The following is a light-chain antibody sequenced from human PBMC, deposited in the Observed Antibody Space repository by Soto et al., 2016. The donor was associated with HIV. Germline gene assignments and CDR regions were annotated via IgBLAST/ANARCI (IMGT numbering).Light chain of an antibody. J-gene: IGLJ2*01. CDR2: DDN. CDR1: NIGSKS. Sequence: SYVLTQPPSVSVAPGKTARITCGGNNIGSKSVHWHQQKPGQAPVMVVYDDNDRPPGIPERFSGSNSGDTATLTINRVEAGDEADYYCQVWDTNSDHVVFGGGTKLTVL. V-gene: IGLV3-21*03. CDR3: QVWDTNSDHVV.